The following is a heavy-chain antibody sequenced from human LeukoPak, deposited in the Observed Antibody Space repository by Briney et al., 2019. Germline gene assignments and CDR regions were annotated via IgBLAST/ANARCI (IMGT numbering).Heavy chain of an antibody. V-gene: IGHV3-53*05. CDR2: IYTGGTT. CDR1: EFTVSSNY. D-gene: IGHD6-19*01. Sequence: SGGSLRLSCAASEFTVSSNYMTWVRQAPGKGLEWVSAIYTGGTTYYADSVKGRFTISRDNSKNTLYLQMNSLRAEDTAVYYCARDKLGSGYSSDFDYWGQGTLVTVSS. J-gene: IGHJ4*02. CDR3: ARDKLGSGYSSDFDY.